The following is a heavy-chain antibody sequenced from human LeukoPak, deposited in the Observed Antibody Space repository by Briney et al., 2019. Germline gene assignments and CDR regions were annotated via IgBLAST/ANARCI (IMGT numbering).Heavy chain of an antibody. V-gene: IGHV3-30*18. J-gene: IGHJ4*02. CDR1: GFTFSSYG. CDR2: ISYDGSNK. D-gene: IGHD4-17*01. CDR3: AKHMTTVTTSDPDY. Sequence: PGGSLRLSCAASGFTFSSYGMHWVRQAPGKGLEWVAVISYDGSNKYYADSVKGRFTISRDNSKNTLYLQMNSLRAEDTAVYYCAKHMTTVTTSDPDYWGQGTLVTVSS.